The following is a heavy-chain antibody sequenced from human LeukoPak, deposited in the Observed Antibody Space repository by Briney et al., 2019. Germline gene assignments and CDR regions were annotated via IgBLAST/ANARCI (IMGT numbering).Heavy chain of an antibody. D-gene: IGHD5-12*01. CDR3: ARVDRRGYSDYTAILPDY. V-gene: IGHV5-51*03. J-gene: IGHJ4*02. CDR1: GYSFTSYW. CDR2: TYPGDSET. Sequence: GESLKISCKGSGYSFTSYWIGWVRQMPGKGLEWMGITYPGDSETIYSPSFQGQVTVSVDKSITTAYLQLNSLKSSDTGMYYCARVDRRGYSDYTAILPDYWGQGTLVTVSS.